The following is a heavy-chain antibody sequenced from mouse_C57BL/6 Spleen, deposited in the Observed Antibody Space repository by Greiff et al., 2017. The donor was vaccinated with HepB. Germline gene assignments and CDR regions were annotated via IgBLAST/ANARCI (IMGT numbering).Heavy chain of an antibody. CDR1: GYTFTSYG. D-gene: IGHD2-1*01. Sequence: QVQLKQSGAELARPGASVKLSCKASGYTFTSYGISWVKQRTGQGLEWIGEIYPRSGNTYYNEKFKGKATLTADKSSSTAYMELRSLTSEDSAVYFLARGVKRAWFAYWGQGTLVTVSA. CDR2: IYPRSGNT. V-gene: IGHV1-81*01. CDR3: ARGVKRAWFAY. J-gene: IGHJ3*01.